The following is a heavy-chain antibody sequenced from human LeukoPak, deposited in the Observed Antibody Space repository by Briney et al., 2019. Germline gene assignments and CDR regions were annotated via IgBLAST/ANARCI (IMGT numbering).Heavy chain of an antibody. J-gene: IGHJ6*03. D-gene: IGHD2-8*02. V-gene: IGHV3-7*01. Sequence: GGSLRLSCAASGFTFSSYWMSWVRQAPGKGLEWVANIKQDGSEKYYVDSVKGRFTISRDNAKNSLYLQMNSLRVEDTAVYYCARDPTGYYYYYMDVWGKGTTVTISS. CDR3: ARDPTGYYYYYMDV. CDR1: GFTFSSYW. CDR2: IKQDGSEK.